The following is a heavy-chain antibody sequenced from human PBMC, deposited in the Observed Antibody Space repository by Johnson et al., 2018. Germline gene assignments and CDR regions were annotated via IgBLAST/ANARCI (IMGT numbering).Heavy chain of an antibody. CDR3: ARDSDVEWELLPGAFDI. J-gene: IGHJ3*02. D-gene: IGHD1-26*01. V-gene: IGHV3-74*01. CDR2: IHSDGNST. CDR1: GFTFSSYW. Sequence: VQLVESGGGLVQPGGSLRLSCAASGFTFSSYWMHWVRQAPGKGLVWVSRIHSDGNSTSYADSVKGRFTISRDNAKNTLFLQMNRLRAEDTAVYYCARDSDVEWELLPGAFDIWGQGTMVTVSS.